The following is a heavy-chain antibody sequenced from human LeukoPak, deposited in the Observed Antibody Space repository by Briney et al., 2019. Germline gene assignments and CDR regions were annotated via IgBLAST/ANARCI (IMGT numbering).Heavy chain of an antibody. J-gene: IGHJ4*02. V-gene: IGHV4-59*01. Sequence: SETLSLTCTVSGGSLSDYYWTWVRQPPGKGLEWIGYIYYSGSTNYNPSLKSRVTISVDTSKTQFSLKLTSVTAADTAVHYCARLGPGGHGEFDYWGQGTLVTVSS. CDR2: IYYSGST. CDR1: GGSLSDYY. D-gene: IGHD3-10*01. CDR3: ARLGPGGHGEFDY.